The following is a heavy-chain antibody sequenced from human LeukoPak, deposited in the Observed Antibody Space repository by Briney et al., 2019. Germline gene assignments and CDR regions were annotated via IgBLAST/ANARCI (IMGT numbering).Heavy chain of an antibody. D-gene: IGHD3-10*01. CDR2: IKSKTDGGTT. V-gene: IGHV3-15*01. CDR3: TAYYYGSGSYYNQFDY. CDR1: GFTFSNAW. J-gene: IGHJ4*02. Sequence: GGSLSLSCAASGFTFSNAWMSWVRQAPGKGLEWVGRIKSKTDGGTTDYAAPVKGRFTISRDDSKTPLYLQMNSLKTEDTAVYYCTAYYYGSGSYYNQFDYWGQGTLVTVSS.